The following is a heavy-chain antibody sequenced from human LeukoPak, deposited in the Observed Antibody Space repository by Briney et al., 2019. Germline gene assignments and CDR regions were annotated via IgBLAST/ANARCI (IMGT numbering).Heavy chain of an antibody. CDR1: GGSISSRNYY. V-gene: IGHV4-39*01. CDR3: VRDTQMDV. Sequence: PSETLSLTCSVSGGSISSRNYYWGWIRQPPGKGLEWIGTVYYRGSTTYNPSLNSRVTISVDTSKNQFSLKLSSLTAADTAIYYCVRDTQMDVWGQGATVTVS. CDR2: VYYRGST. J-gene: IGHJ6*02.